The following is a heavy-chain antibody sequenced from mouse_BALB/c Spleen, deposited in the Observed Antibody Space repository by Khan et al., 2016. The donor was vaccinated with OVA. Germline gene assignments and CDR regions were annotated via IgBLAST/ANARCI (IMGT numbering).Heavy chain of an antibody. CDR2: ISTYYGHA. Sequence: QVQLKESGAELVRPGVSVKISCKGSGYTFTDFTLHWVKQSHAMSLEWIGVISTYYGHATYNQKFKDKATMTVDKSSSTAYMDLARLTSEDSAIYYCTRGEGGNRFAYWGQGTLVTVSA. CDR1: GYTFTDFT. CDR3: TRGEGGNRFAY. V-gene: IGHV1S137*01. J-gene: IGHJ3*01.